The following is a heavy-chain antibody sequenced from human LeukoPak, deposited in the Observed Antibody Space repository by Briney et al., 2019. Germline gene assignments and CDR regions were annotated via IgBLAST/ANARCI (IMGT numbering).Heavy chain of an antibody. V-gene: IGHV1-18*01. J-gene: IGHJ4*02. CDR2: ISAYNGNT. CDR3: ARVGEITMIVVGTDY. D-gene: IGHD3-22*01. Sequence: ASVKVSCKASGYTFTSYGISWVRQAPGQGLEWMGWISAYNGNTNYAQKLQGRVTMTTDTSTSTAYMELRSLRSDDTAVYYCARVGEITMIVVGTDYWGQGTLVTVSS. CDR1: GYTFTSYG.